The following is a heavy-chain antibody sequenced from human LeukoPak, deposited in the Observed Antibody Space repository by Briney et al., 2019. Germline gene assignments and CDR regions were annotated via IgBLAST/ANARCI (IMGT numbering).Heavy chain of an antibody. V-gene: IGHV1-2*02. D-gene: IGHD2-15*01. J-gene: IGHJ5*02. CDR2: INPNSGVT. CDR3: ARGRGRYCSGGSCSLYTNWFDT. CDR1: GDTFTDYY. Sequence: ASVKGSCEASGDTFTDYYMHCGRQAPGQGLEWMGCINPNSGVTNYAQKCHSTGTITRDTSISTAYMALRRLRSDDTAVYYCARGRGRYCSGGSCSLYTNWFDTWGQGNLVTVSS.